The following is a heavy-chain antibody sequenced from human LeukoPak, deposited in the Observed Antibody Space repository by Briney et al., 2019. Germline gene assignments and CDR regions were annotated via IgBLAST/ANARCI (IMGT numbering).Heavy chain of an antibody. V-gene: IGHV4-4*09. CDR2: IYTSGST. Sequence: SETLSLTCTVSGGSISSYYWSWIRQPPGKGLEWIGYIYTSGSTNYNPSLKSRVTISVDTSKNQFSLKLSSVTAADTAVYYCARFHYGSGSYYGRWFDPWGQGTLVTVSS. CDR1: GGSISSYY. CDR3: ARFHYGSGSYYGRWFDP. D-gene: IGHD3-10*01. J-gene: IGHJ5*02.